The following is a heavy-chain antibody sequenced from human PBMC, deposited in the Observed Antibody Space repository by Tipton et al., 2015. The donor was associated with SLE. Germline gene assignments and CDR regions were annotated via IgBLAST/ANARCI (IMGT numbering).Heavy chain of an antibody. CDR3: VREYQGSFYVNGAFDV. Sequence: TLSLTCAVYGESFSGYFWSWIRQPPGKGLEWIGEIIHSGVTNYNPSLKSRVTLSLDTSKNQFSLKLVSVTAADTAVYYCVREYQGSFYVNGAFDVWGQGTVVTVSS. CDR2: IIHSGVT. D-gene: IGHD1-26*01. J-gene: IGHJ3*01. V-gene: IGHV4-34*12. CDR1: GESFSGYF.